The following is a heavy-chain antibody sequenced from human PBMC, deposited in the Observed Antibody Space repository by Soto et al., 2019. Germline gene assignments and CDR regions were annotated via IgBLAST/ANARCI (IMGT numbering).Heavy chain of an antibody. D-gene: IGHD3-3*01. CDR3: ATRITVFGLPIPPFDP. J-gene: IGHJ5*02. CDR2: INHTGGT. CDR1: GGSVNGYY. Sequence: SETLSLTCAVYGGSVNGYYWNWIRQPPGKGLEWIGEINHTGGTHYNPSLKGRVTMSVDTSKNQFSLRLSSVAAADTAIYYCATRITVFGLPIPPFDPWGQGTQVTVSS. V-gene: IGHV4-34*01.